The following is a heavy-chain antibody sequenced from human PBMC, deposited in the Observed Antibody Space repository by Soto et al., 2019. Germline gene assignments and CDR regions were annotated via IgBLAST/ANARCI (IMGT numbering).Heavy chain of an antibody. CDR1: GFTLSGSA. CDR3: ARLEVVRWDLLRD. J-gene: IGHJ4*02. V-gene: IGHV3-73*01. CDR2: IRSKANNYAT. D-gene: IGHD1-26*01. Sequence: EVQLVESGGGLVQPGGSLKLSCAASGFTLSGSAIHWVRQASGKGLEWLGRIRSKANNYATVYAASVKGRFTFSRDDSKNTAYLQMNSLNTEDTAVYYCARLEVVRWDLLRDWGQGTLVTVSS.